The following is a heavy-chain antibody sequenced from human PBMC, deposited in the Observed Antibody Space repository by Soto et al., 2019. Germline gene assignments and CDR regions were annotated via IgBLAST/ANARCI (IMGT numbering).Heavy chain of an antibody. J-gene: IGHJ5*02. CDR3: ARHSYYSNPLRFDP. D-gene: IGHD4-4*01. CDR1: GGSITGYY. CDR2: IHYSGST. Sequence: QVQLQESGPGLVQPSETLSLTCTVSGGSITGYYWSWIRQPPGKGPEWIGNIHYSGSTNYNPPLKRRVTISVDTSKNQFSLGLSSVTAAEPAVYYCARHSYYSNPLRFDPWGQGTLVTVSS. V-gene: IGHV4-59*08.